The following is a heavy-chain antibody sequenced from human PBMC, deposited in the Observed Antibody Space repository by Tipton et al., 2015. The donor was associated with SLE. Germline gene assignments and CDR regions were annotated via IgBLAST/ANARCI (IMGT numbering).Heavy chain of an antibody. Sequence: LRLSCAASGFTVSSNYMSWVRQAPGKGLEWIGEINHSGSTNYNPSLKSRVTISVDTSKNQFSLKLSSVTAADTAVYYCARGRRVVDWGQGTLVTVSS. V-gene: IGHV4-34*01. CDR3: ARGRRVVD. D-gene: IGHD2-15*01. CDR1: GFTVSSNY. J-gene: IGHJ4*02. CDR2: INHSGST.